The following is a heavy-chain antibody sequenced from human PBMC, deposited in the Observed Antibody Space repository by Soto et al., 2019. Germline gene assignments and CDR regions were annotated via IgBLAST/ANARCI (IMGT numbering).Heavy chain of an antibody. Sequence: QVQLVESGGGVVQPGRSLRLSCAASGFTLSSYAMHWVRQAPGKGLEWVAVISCAGTSTYYADSVRGRFTISRDNSKDTVYLQLNSLRNEDTAVYHCALYSWHDGNEYYSFDSWGHGTLVTVS. CDR3: ALYSWHDGNEYYSFDS. CDR1: GFTLSSYA. D-gene: IGHD3-10*01. CDR2: ISCAGTST. J-gene: IGHJ4*03. V-gene: IGHV3-30-3*01.